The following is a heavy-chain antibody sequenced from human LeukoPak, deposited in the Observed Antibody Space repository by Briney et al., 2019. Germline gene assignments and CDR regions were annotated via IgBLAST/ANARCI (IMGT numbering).Heavy chain of an antibody. D-gene: IGHD3-10*01. V-gene: IGHV1-2*02. Sequence: GASVTVSCKASGYTFTGYHMHSVRQAPGQGLEWMGWINPNSGGTNYAQKLQGRVTMTRDTSISIAYMELSRLRSDDTAVYYGARDLGHYYGSGSWNDPWGQGTLVTVSS. CDR2: INPNSGGT. CDR3: ARDLGHYYGSGSWNDP. J-gene: IGHJ5*02. CDR1: GYTFTGYH.